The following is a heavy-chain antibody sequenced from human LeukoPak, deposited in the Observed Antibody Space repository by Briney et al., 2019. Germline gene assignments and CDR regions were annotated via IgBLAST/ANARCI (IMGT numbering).Heavy chain of an antibody. CDR2: ISGSGGST. Sequence: SGGSLRLSCAASGFTFSSYGMSWVRQAPGKGLEWVSAISGSGGSTYYADSVKGRFTISRDNSKNTLYLQMNSLRAEDTAVYYCAKDWAAAAPPEYYFDYWGQGTLVTVSS. D-gene: IGHD6-13*01. CDR3: AKDWAAAAPPEYYFDY. V-gene: IGHV3-23*01. J-gene: IGHJ4*02. CDR1: GFTFSSYG.